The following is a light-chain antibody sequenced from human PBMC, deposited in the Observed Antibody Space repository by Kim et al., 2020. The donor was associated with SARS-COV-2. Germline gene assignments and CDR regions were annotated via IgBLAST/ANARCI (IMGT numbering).Light chain of an antibody. CDR2: DVS. CDR1: SSDIGAYNY. Sequence: QSALTQSASVSGSPGQSITISCTGTSSDIGAYNYVSWYQQHPGKAPKLIIYDVSDRSSGVSTRFSGSKSGNTASLTISGLQAEDEADYYCSSYTTTSTLVFGTGTKVTVL. J-gene: IGLJ1*01. CDR3: SSYTTTSTLV. V-gene: IGLV2-14*03.